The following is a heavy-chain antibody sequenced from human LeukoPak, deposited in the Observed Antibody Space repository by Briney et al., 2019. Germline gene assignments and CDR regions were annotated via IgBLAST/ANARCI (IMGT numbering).Heavy chain of an antibody. D-gene: IGHD4-23*01. CDR2: VDYSGST. V-gene: IGHV4-59*08. CDR1: GGSISRYH. CDR3: ARLNGGN. J-gene: IGHJ4*02. Sequence: SETLSLTCTVSGGSISRYHWSWIRRPPGKGLEWLAYVDYSGSTAYNPSLNGRIAISPDTSKNQFSLKLRSVTAADTAVYYCARLNGGNWGPGILVTVSS.